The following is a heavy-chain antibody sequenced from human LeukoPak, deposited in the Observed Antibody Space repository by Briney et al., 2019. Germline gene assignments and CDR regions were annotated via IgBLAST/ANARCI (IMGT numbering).Heavy chain of an antibody. Sequence: GESLKISCKGSGYTFTTHWIGWVRQMPGKGLEWMGIIHPGDSDTRYSPSFQGHVTISVDKSINTAYLQWSSLKASDTAIYYCARQDGTAKFYFDYWGQGTLVTVSS. D-gene: IGHD5-24*01. CDR2: IHPGDSDT. CDR3: ARQDGTAKFYFDY. CDR1: GYTFTTHW. J-gene: IGHJ4*02. V-gene: IGHV5-51*01.